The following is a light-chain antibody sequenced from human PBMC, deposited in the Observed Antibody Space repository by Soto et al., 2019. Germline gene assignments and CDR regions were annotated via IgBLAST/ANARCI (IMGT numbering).Light chain of an antibody. CDR3: QQYNDWPRT. CDR2: GAS. V-gene: IGKV3-15*01. Sequence: IVMTLSPATLSVSPGERATLSCRASQSVSTYLAWYQQKPGQAPRLLIYGASVRATGIPARFSGSGSGTEFTLTISSLQSGDFAVYYCQQYNDWPRTFGQGTKVEIK. J-gene: IGKJ1*01. CDR1: QSVSTY.